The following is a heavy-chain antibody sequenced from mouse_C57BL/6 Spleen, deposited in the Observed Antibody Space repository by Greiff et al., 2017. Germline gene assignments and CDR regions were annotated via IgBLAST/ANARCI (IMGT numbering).Heavy chain of an antibody. J-gene: IGHJ2*01. CDR3: ARNSNYFDY. Sequence: QVQLQQSGAELVKPGASVKISCKASGYAFSSYWMNWVKQRHGKGLEWIGQISPGAGDTNYNGQFKGKATLTADKASSTAYMQLSSLTSEDSAVYFCARNSNYFDYWGQGTTLTVSS. D-gene: IGHD2-5*01. CDR1: GYAFSSYW. CDR2: ISPGAGDT. V-gene: IGHV1-80*01.